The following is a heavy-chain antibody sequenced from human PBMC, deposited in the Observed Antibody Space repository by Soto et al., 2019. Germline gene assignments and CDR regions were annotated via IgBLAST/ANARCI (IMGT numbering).Heavy chain of an antibody. CDR1: GGSISSSTYY. J-gene: IGHJ5*02. D-gene: IGHD1-7*01. V-gene: IGHV4-39*02. CDR2: IDYSGST. Sequence: QLQLQESGPGLVKPSETLSLTCTVSGGSISSSTYYWGWVRQPPGKGLEWIGSIDYSGSTYYNPSLKSRVTIFVDTSNNQFSLRVNFVTAADTAVYYCAREWNYHGEGWFDPWGQGTLVTVSS. CDR3: AREWNYHGEGWFDP.